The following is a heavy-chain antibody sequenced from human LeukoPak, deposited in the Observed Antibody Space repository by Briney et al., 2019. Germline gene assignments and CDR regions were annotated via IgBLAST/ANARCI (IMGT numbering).Heavy chain of an antibody. CDR2: TSGDNVNT. V-gene: IGHV1-18*01. CDR3: ARDYAMTTVAPEDYYGMDV. J-gene: IGHJ6*02. D-gene: IGHD4-23*01. Sequence: ASVKVSCKASGYSFINYGISWVRQARGQGLEWMGWTSGDNVNTYYAQKFLGRVIMTTETSTTTAYMELRSLRPDDTAVYYCARDYAMTTVAPEDYYGMDVWGQGTTVTVSS. CDR1: GYSFINYG.